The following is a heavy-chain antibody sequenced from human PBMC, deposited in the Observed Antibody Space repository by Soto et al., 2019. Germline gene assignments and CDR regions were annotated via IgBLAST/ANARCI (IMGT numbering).Heavy chain of an antibody. Sequence: QVQLVESGGGVVQPGRSLRLSCAASGFTFSSYAMHWVRQAPGKGLEWVAVISYDGSNKYYADSVKGRFTISRDNSKNTLYLQMNSLRAEDTAVYYCAREYHSSXGXDLSPSFDYWGQGTLVTVSS. CDR3: AREYHSSXGXDLSPSFDY. V-gene: IGHV3-30-3*01. J-gene: IGHJ4*02. CDR1: GFTFSSYA. D-gene: IGHD2-21*02. CDR2: ISYDGSNK.